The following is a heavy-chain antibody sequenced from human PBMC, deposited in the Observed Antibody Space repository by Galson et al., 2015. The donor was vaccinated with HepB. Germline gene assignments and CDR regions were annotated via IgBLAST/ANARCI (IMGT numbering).Heavy chain of an antibody. D-gene: IGHD6-13*01. CDR1: GYTFTSYY. Sequence: SVKVSCKASGYTFTSYYMHWVRQAPGQGLEWMGIINPIGGSTSYAQKFQGRVTMTRDTSTSTVYMELSSLRSEDTAVYYCARDGFGGRFSSSWYVGWYFDLWGRGTLVTVSS. CDR3: ARDGFGGRFSSSWYVGWYFDL. CDR2: INPIGGST. V-gene: IGHV1-46*03. J-gene: IGHJ2*01.